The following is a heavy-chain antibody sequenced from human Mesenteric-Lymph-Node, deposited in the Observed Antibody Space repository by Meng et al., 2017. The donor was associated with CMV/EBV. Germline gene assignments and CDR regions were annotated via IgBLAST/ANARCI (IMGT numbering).Heavy chain of an antibody. Sequence: SGYIFSSYGVRSVRQAPGQGLEWMGWISAYNGNTNYPQKVQGRVTMTTDTSTSTAYMELSSLRSEDTAVYYCARGYCSSTSCRYFQHWGQGTLVTVSS. D-gene: IGHD2-2*01. CDR3: ARGYCSSTSCRYFQH. V-gene: IGHV1-18*01. CDR1: GYIFSSYG. J-gene: IGHJ1*01. CDR2: ISAYNGNT.